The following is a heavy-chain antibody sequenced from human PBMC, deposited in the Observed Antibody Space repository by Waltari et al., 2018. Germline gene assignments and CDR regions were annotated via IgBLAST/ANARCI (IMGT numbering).Heavy chain of an antibody. CDR1: GFTFSSYW. V-gene: IGHV3-7*04. Sequence: EVQLVESGGGLVQPGGSLRLSCAASGFTFSSYWMSWVRQAPGKGLEWVANIKQDGSEKYYVDSVKGRFTISRDNAKNTLFLQMNSLRAEDTAVYYCAKEDIAVAGDAFEFWGQGTKVTVSS. D-gene: IGHD6-19*01. CDR3: AKEDIAVAGDAFEF. CDR2: IKQDGSEK. J-gene: IGHJ3*01.